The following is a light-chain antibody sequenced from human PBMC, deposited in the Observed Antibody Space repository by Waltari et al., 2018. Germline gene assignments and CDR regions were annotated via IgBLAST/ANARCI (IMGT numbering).Light chain of an antibody. CDR1: QVVTSIA. CDR2: GAS. Sequence: SGRASQVVTSIALSWFQQRPGQAPRLLIYGASNRATDIPDRFSGSGSGTDFTLTISRLEPEDFAVYYCQHYDGSVVTFGGGTKVEI. J-gene: IGKJ4*01. V-gene: IGKV3-20*01. CDR3: QHYDGSVVT.